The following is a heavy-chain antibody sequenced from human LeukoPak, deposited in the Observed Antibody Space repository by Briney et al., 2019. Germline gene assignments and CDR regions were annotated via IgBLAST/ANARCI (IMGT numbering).Heavy chain of an antibody. CDR2: IGTAGDT. Sequence: GGSLRLSCAASGFTFSSYDMHWVRQATGKGLEWVSAIGTAGDTYYPGSVKGRFTISRENAKNSLYLQMNSLRAGDTAVYYCARDAGLGGFDPWGQGTLVTVSS. V-gene: IGHV3-13*01. CDR1: GFTFSSYD. J-gene: IGHJ5*02. D-gene: IGHD3-3*01. CDR3: ARDAGLGGFDP.